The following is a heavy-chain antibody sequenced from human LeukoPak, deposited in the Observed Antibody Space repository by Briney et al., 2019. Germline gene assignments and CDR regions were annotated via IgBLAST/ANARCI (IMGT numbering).Heavy chain of an antibody. D-gene: IGHD4-17*01. CDR3: ATPGDLDAFDI. CDR1: GYTFTSYA. J-gene: IGHJ3*02. V-gene: IGHV1-3*01. CDR2: INAGNGNT. Sequence: ASVKVSCKASGYTFTSYAMHWVRQAPGQRLEWMGWINAGNGNTKYSQKFQGRVTITRDTSASTAYMELSSLRSEDTAVHYCATPGDLDAFDIWGQGTMVTVSS.